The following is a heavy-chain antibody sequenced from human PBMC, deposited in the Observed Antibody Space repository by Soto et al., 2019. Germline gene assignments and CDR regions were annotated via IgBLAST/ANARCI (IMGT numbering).Heavy chain of an antibody. CDR3: ASDNSGSLDY. CDR2: INPNGGVT. D-gene: IGHD6-19*01. CDR1: GYTFTDHP. V-gene: IGHV1-2*02. Sequence: GASVKVSCKASGYTFTDHPIDWVRQAPGQGLQWMGRINPNGGVTYYVQKFVGRVTMIRDTSISTAYMELSRLTSDDTAVYYCASDNSGSLDYWGQGTLVTVSS. J-gene: IGHJ4*02.